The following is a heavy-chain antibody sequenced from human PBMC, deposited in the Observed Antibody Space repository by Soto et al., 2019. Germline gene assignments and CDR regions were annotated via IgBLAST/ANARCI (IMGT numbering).Heavy chain of an antibody. D-gene: IGHD4-4*01. CDR1: GFTVTSYA. CDR3: ARDAIYSNPRLDD. V-gene: IGHV3-23*01. CDR2: ISGDGGTS. J-gene: IGHJ4*02. Sequence: EVQLLESGGGLVQPGGSLRLSCAASGFTVTSYAMSWVRQAPGKGLEWVSVISGDGGTSYYADSVRGRFTISRDFSKNTVIMQMNSLRAEKTAIYSVARDAIYSNPRLDDWGQGTLVTVSS.